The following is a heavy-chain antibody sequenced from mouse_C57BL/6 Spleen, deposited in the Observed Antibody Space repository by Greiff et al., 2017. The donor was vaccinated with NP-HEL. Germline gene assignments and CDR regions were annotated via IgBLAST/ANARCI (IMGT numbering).Heavy chain of an antibody. CDR2: IDPNSGGT. CDR3: ARRVGTGTWYFDV. CDR1: GYTFTSYW. J-gene: IGHJ1*03. V-gene: IGHV1-72*01. D-gene: IGHD4-1*01. Sequence: VQLQQPGAELVKPGASVKLSCKASGYTFTSYWMHWVKQRPGRGLEWIGRIDPNSGGTKYNEKFKSKATLTVDKSSSTAYMQLRRMTSEDSAVYYCARRVGTGTWYFDVWGTGTTVTVSS.